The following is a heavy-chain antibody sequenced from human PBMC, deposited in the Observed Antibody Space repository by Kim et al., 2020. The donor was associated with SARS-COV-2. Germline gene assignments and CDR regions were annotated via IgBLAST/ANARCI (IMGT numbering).Heavy chain of an antibody. CDR3: AREGNYYGSGWFDP. CDR1: GFTFSSYW. J-gene: IGHJ5*02. V-gene: IGHV3-7*01. Sequence: GGSLRLSCAASGFTFSSYWMSWVRQAPGKGLEWVANIKQDGSEKYYVDSVKGRFTISRDNAKNSLYLQMNSLRAEDTAVYYCAREGNYYGSGWFDPWGQGTLVTVSS. D-gene: IGHD3-10*01. CDR2: IKQDGSEK.